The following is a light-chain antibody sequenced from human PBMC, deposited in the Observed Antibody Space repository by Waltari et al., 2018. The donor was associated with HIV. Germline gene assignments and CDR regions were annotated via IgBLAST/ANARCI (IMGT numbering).Light chain of an antibody. J-gene: IGKJ2*01. Sequence: DIQLTQSPSFMSASVGDRVTITCRASQAIGAYLVWYQQTPGKAPKLLIHTASDLQVGVPSRFSGYRSGTETEFTLTISSLQPEDSATYFCQQLYSYPNTFGQGTKLEI. CDR3: QQLYSYPNT. CDR2: TAS. CDR1: QAIGAY. V-gene: IGKV1-9*01.